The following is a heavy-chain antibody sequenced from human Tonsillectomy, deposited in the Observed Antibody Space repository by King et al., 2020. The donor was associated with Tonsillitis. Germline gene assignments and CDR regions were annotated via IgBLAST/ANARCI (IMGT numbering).Heavy chain of an antibody. CDR3: ARGTFIAVADSFDY. D-gene: IGHD6-13*01. CDR1: GDSISSSSYY. CDR2: IDYSWST. V-gene: IGHV4-39*01. Sequence: LQLQESGPGLLKPSETLSLACTVSGDSISSSSYYWGWIRQPPGKGLEWIGSIDYSWSTYYNRSLKSRVTISVDTSKNQFSLKLSSVTAADTAVYYCARGTFIAVADSFDYWGQGTLVTVSS. J-gene: IGHJ4*02.